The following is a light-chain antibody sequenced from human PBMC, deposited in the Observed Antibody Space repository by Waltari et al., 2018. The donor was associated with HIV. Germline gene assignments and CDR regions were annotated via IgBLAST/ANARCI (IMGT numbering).Light chain of an antibody. CDR3: QQYNNWPQLT. CDR1: QSVSSN. V-gene: IGKV3D-15*01. J-gene: IGKJ4*01. Sequence: EIVMTQSPATLSVSPGERATLSCRASQSVSSNLAWYQQKPGQAPRLLMYAASGRATGIPVRFSGSGSGTEFTLTISSLQSEDFAVYYCQQYNNWPQLTFGGGTKVEI. CDR2: AAS.